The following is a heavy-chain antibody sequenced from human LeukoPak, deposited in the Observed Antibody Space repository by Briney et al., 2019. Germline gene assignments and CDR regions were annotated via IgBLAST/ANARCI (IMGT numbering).Heavy chain of an antibody. CDR3: ARGWYSSSWFDY. CDR2: IYYSGST. J-gene: IGHJ5*01. D-gene: IGHD6-13*01. CDR1: GGSISSYY. Sequence: SETLSLTCTVSGGSISSYYWSWIRQPPGKGLEWIGYIYYSGSTNYNPSLKSRVTISVDTSKNQFSLKLSSVTAADTAVYYCARGWYSSSWFDYWGQGTLVTVSS. V-gene: IGHV4-59*01.